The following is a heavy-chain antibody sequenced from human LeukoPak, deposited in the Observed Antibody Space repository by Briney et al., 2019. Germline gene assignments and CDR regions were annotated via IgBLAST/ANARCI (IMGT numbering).Heavy chain of an antibody. CDR1: GFAVSSNH. D-gene: IGHD3-3*01. V-gene: IGHV3-53*01. J-gene: IGHJ4*02. CDR3: AKDLGSTYYDFWSGYYSGDY. Sequence: GGSLRLSCAASGFAVSSNHMNWVRQAPGKGLEWVSVIFNGGSTYYADSVKGRFTISRDNSKNTLYLQMNSLRAEDTAVYYCAKDLGSTYYDFWSGYYSGDYWGQGTLVTVSS. CDR2: IFNGGST.